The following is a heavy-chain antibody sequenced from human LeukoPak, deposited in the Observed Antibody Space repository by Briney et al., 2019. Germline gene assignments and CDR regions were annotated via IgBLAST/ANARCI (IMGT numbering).Heavy chain of an antibody. Sequence: SETLSLTCTVSGGSISSSSYYWGWIRQPPGKGLEWIGSIYYSGSTYYNPSLKSRVTISVDTSKNQFSLKLSSVTAADTAVYYCARDSSIAVAGTELDYWGQGTLVTVSS. CDR2: IYYSGST. V-gene: IGHV4-39*07. J-gene: IGHJ4*02. CDR1: GGSISSSSYY. D-gene: IGHD6-19*01. CDR3: ARDSSIAVAGTELDY.